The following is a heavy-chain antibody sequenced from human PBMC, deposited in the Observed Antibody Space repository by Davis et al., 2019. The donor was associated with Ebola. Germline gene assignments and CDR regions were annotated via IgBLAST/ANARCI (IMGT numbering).Heavy chain of an antibody. CDR1: GYSFTTYW. D-gene: IGHD3-10*01. CDR3: ARHYYYGSGSYLDV. CDR2: IDPSDSYT. J-gene: IGHJ6*03. Sequence: GESLKISCKGSGYSFTTYWISWVRQMPGKGLEWMARIDPSDSYTNYSPSFQGHVTLSADKSTSTAYLQWSSLKASDTAMYYCARHYYYGSGSYLDVWGKGTTVTVSS. V-gene: IGHV5-10-1*01.